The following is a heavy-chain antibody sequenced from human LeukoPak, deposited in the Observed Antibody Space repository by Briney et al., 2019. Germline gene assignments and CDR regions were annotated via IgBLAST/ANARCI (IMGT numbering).Heavy chain of an antibody. CDR1: GFTFSSYS. D-gene: IGHD3-3*01. V-gene: IGHV3-48*02. CDR3: ARDRRRFLEWLSSDYYYGMDV. J-gene: IGHJ6*02. Sequence: GGSLRLSCAASGFTFSSYSMNWVRQAPGKGLEWVSYISSSSSTIYYADSVKGRFTISRDNAKNSLYLQMNSLRDEDTAVYYCARDRRRFLEWLSSDYYYGMDVWGQGTTVTVSS. CDR2: ISSSSSTI.